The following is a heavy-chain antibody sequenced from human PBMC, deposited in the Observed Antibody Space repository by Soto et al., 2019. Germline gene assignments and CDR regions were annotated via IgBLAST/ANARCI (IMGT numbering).Heavy chain of an antibody. CDR2: ISYDGSNK. Sequence: QVQLVESGGGVVQPGRSLRLSCAASGFTFSSYAMHWVRQAPGKGLEWVAVISYDGSNKYYADSVKGRFTISRDNSKNTLYLQMNSLRAEDTAVYYCARDQGVAGGWSRLEGSRVGDFDYWGQGTLVTVSS. CDR3: ARDQGVAGGWSRLEGSRVGDFDY. V-gene: IGHV3-30-3*01. CDR1: GFTFSSYA. J-gene: IGHJ4*02. D-gene: IGHD6-19*01.